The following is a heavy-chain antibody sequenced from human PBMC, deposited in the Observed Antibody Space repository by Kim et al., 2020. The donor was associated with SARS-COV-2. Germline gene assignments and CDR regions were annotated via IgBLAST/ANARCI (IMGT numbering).Heavy chain of an antibody. CDR2: IYHSGST. J-gene: IGHJ4*02. Sequence: SETLSLTCTVSGYSISSGYYWGWIRQPPGKGLEWIGSIYHSGSTYYNPSLKSRVTISVDTSKNQFSLKLSSVTAADTAVYYCARGELYDYGDYWGQGTL. CDR1: GYSISSGYY. D-gene: IGHD3-16*01. V-gene: IGHV4-38-2*02. CDR3: ARGELYDYGDY.